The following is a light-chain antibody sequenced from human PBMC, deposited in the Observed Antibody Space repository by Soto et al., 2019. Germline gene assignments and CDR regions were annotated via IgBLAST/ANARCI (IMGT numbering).Light chain of an antibody. CDR3: QQRHTWPWT. V-gene: IGKV3-11*01. Sequence: EIVLTQSPATLSLSPGERATLSCRASQSVGSSLAWYQQKLCQAPRLLIYAASDRATGIPGRFSGSGSGTDFTLIISSLEPADFAFYYCQQRHTWPWTFGQGNKVDIK. CDR2: AAS. J-gene: IGKJ1*01. CDR1: QSVGSS.